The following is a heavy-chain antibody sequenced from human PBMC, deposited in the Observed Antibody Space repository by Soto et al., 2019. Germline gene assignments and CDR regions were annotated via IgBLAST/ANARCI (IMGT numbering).Heavy chain of an antibody. CDR1: GRTFSTYA. CDR3: APRGDP. J-gene: IGHJ5*02. D-gene: IGHD3-10*01. CDR2: IIPIFGPA. V-gene: IGHV1-69*01. Sequence: SVKVSSAASGRTFSTYAISWLRQAPGPGLEWMGGIIPIFGPANYAQKFQGRVTITADESTSTAYMELSSLRAEVTAVSYYAPRGDPWGQIPLVIVSS.